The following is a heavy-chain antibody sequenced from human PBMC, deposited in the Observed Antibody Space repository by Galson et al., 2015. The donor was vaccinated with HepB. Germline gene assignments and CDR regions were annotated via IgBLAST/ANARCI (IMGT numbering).Heavy chain of an antibody. Sequence: SLRLSCAASGFTFDNYWMSWVRQAPGKGLEWVAVISYDGSNKYYADSVKGRFTISRDNSKNTLYLQMNSLRAEDTAVYYCAKEQPRKITIFGVVTLSGAGEHFDYWGQGTLVTVSS. V-gene: IGHV3-30*18. CDR2: ISYDGSNK. J-gene: IGHJ4*02. CDR3: AKEQPRKITIFGVVTLSGAGEHFDY. D-gene: IGHD3-3*01. CDR1: GFTFDNYW.